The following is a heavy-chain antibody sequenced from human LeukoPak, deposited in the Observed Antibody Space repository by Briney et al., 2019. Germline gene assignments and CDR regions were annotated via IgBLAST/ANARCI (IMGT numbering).Heavy chain of an antibody. CDR2: IFYSGST. CDR1: GGSISSSDYY. V-gene: IGHV4-39*01. D-gene: IGHD3-16*01. J-gene: IGHJ4*02. Sequence: SETLSLTCTVSGGSISSSDYYWGWVRQPPGKGLEWIGSIFYSGSTYYNPSLKSRVTMSVDTSKNQFSLRLISVTAADTAVYYCARRVDTLATVDYWGQGTLVTVSS. CDR3: ARRVDTLATVDY.